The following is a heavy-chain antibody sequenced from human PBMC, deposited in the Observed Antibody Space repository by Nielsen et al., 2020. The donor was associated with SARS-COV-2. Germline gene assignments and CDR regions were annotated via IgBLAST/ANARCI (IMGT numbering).Heavy chain of an antibody. CDR2: ISAYNGNT. Sequence: ASVKVSCKASGYTFTSYGISWVRQAPGQGLEWMGWISAYNGNTNYAQKLQGRVTMTTDTSTSTAYMELRSLRSDDTAVYYCARDGGYIFQWYYYYGMDVWGQGTTVTVSS. CDR3: ARDGGYIFQWYYYYGMDV. J-gene: IGHJ6*02. D-gene: IGHD6-25*01. V-gene: IGHV1-18*04. CDR1: GYTFTSYG.